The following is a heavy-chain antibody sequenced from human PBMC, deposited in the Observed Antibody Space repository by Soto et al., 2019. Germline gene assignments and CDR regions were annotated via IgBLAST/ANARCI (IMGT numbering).Heavy chain of an antibody. J-gene: IGHJ6*02. D-gene: IGHD2-15*01. CDR1: GFTFSSYG. CDR2: IWYDGSNK. V-gene: IGHV3-33*01. CDR3: ARGSVVAATHYSYGMDV. Sequence: QVQLVESGGGVVQPGRSLRLSCAASGFTFSSYGMHWVRQAPGKGLEWVAVIWYDGSNKYYADSVKGRFTISRDNSKNTLYLQMNSLRAEDTAVYYCARGSVVAATHYSYGMDVWGQGTTVTVSS.